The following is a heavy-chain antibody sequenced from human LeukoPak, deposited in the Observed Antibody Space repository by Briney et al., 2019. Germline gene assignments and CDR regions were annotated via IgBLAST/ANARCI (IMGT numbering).Heavy chain of an antibody. CDR2: IYHSGST. Sequence: SETLSLTCTVSGYSISSGYYWGWIRQPPGKGLEWIGSIYHSGSTYYNPSLKSRVTISVDTSKNQFSLKLSSVTAADTAVYYCARLLLWFGEFTNLPKHFDYWGQGTLVTVSS. V-gene: IGHV4-38-2*02. CDR3: ARLLLWFGEFTNLPKHFDY. D-gene: IGHD3-10*01. J-gene: IGHJ4*02. CDR1: GYSISSGYY.